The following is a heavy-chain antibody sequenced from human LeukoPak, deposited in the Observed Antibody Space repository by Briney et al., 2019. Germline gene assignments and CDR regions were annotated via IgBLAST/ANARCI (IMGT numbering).Heavy chain of an antibody. CDR2: IKQDGSEK. Sequence: GGSLRLSCAASGFTFNNHWMSWGRQAPGKGLEWVANIKQDGSEKNYVDSVKGRFTISRDNAKNSLFLQMNSLRVEDTAVYYCAREGQWLVRYFDLWGRGTLVTVSS. CDR1: GFTFNNHW. V-gene: IGHV3-7*01. D-gene: IGHD6-19*01. CDR3: AREGQWLVRYFDL. J-gene: IGHJ2*01.